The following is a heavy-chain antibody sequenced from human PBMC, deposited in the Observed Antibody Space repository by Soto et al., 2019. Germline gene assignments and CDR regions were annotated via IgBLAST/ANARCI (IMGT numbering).Heavy chain of an antibody. J-gene: IGHJ4*02. CDR2: ISGGGGTT. D-gene: IGHD3-9*01. Sequence: GGSLRLSCAASGFTFSSYAMSWVRQAPGKGLEWVSAISGGGGTTYYADSVKGRFTISRDNSKNTLYLQMNSLRAEDTAVYYCAKRYYDILTGYDDWGQGTLVTVSS. CDR3: AKRYYDILTGYDD. V-gene: IGHV3-23*01. CDR1: GFTFSSYA.